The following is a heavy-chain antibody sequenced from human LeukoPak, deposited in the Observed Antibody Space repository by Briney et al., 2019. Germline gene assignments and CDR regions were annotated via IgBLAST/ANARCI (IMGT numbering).Heavy chain of an antibody. CDR2: INPDSGGT. CDR1: GDTFTGYF. D-gene: IGHD3-10*01. CDR3: AREILYGLVLGNFDS. V-gene: IGHV1-2*02. J-gene: IGHJ4*02. Sequence: ASVKVSCEASGDTFTGYFTRCGPETPGQRVWWMGWINPDSGGTNYAQKFQGRVPMTRDTPISTAYMELSRLRSDDTAVYYCAREILYGLVLGNFDSWGQGTLVTVSS.